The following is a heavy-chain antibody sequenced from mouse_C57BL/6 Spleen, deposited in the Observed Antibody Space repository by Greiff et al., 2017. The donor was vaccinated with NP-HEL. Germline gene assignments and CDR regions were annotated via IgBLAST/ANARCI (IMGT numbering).Heavy chain of an antibody. Sequence: EVQGVESGGGLVKPGGSLKLSCAASGFTFSSYAMSWVRQTPEKRLEWVATISDGGSYTYYPDNVKGRFTISRDNAKNNLYLQMSHLKSEDTAMYYCARGQLGRNYFDDWGQGTTLTVSS. V-gene: IGHV5-4*01. CDR3: ARGQLGRNYFDD. CDR2: ISDGGSYT. J-gene: IGHJ2*01. D-gene: IGHD4-1*02. CDR1: GFTFSSYA.